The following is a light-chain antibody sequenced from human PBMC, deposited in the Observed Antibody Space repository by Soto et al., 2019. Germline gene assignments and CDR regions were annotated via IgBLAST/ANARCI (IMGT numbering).Light chain of an antibody. CDR3: QQSGSSPRT. J-gene: IGKJ1*01. CDR2: GAS. V-gene: IGKV3-20*01. Sequence: EIVLTQSPGTLSLSPGERVILSCRASQSVSSNYLAWYQQKPGQAPRLLIYGASNRATGIPDRFSGSGSGTDFTLTITRLEPEDFAVYYCQQSGSSPRTFGQGTKVEVK. CDR1: QSVSSNY.